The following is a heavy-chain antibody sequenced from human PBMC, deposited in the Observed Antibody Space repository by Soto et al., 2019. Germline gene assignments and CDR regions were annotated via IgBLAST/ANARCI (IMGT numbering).Heavy chain of an antibody. D-gene: IGHD3-9*01. Sequence: QLVESGGGLVQPGGSLRLSCAASGFTFRNYWMSWVRQAPGKGLEWVANIKGDGSERHYVDSVKGRFTISRDNAKNSLFLQNNRLRVEGTAVYYCGRNGCYCARCDIFGMGVLGQGTKVNVSS. J-gene: IGHJ6*01. V-gene: IGHV3-7*03. CDR2: IKGDGSER. CDR3: GRNGCYCARCDIFGMGV. CDR1: GFTFRNYW.